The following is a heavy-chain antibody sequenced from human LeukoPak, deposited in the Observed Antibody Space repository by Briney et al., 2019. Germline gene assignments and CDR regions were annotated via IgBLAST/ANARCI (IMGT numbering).Heavy chain of an antibody. CDR2: IYYSGST. D-gene: IGHD5/OR15-5a*01. V-gene: IGHV4-39*07. J-gene: IGHJ2*01. CDR1: GGATSVSSSG. CDR3: VRLTELSTL. Sequence: SETLSPTSAVSGGATSVSSSGTGSIRQPPGKGLEWIGLIYYSGSTNYNPSLKSRVTMSVDTSKNQFSLKVTSVTAADTAVYYFVRLTELSTLSRRATLVTVSS.